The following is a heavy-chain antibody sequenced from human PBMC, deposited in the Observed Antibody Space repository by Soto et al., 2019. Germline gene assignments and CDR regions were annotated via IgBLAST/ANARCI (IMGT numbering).Heavy chain of an antibody. CDR3: ASLGRYCSGGSCYLYYYYGMDV. Sequence: ASVKVSCKASGYTFTGYYMHWVRQAPGQGXEWMGWINPNSGGTNYAQKFQGRVTMTRDTSISTAYMELSRLRSDDTAVYYCASLGRYCSGGSCYLYYYYGMDVWGQGTTVTVSS. J-gene: IGHJ6*02. D-gene: IGHD2-15*01. CDR1: GYTFTGYY. V-gene: IGHV1-2*02. CDR2: INPNSGGT.